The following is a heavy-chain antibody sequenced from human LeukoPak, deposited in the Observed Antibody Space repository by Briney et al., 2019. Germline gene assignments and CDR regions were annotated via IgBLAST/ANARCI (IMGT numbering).Heavy chain of an antibody. CDR3: GRAPQIGFSGFDKNY. CDR2: INSEGRRI. D-gene: IGHD5-12*01. V-gene: IGHV3-74*01. CDR1: GLTLSDYW. J-gene: IGHJ4*02. Sequence: PGGSLRLFRAASGLTLSDYWLHCVRHAPGRGLVWVSRINSEGRRIIYADSVKGRFTNSRDNAKHSVYLQMNSMRAVDTAVYFCGRAPQIGFSGFDKNYWGQGTLVTVSS.